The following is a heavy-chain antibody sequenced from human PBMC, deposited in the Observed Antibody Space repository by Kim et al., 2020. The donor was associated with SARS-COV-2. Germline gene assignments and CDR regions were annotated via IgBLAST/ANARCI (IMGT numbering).Heavy chain of an antibody. J-gene: IGHJ6*01. Sequence: GGSLRLSCVASEFSFNTYAMSWVRQGPGKGLEWVSAISGGGRDKFYTDSVKGRFTSSRDNSNNILYLQMNNLRDEDAALFYCARVAGMDGCDYVYY. V-gene: IGHV3-23*01. CDR1: EFSFNTYA. CDR2: ISGGGRDK. CDR3: ARVAGMDGCDYVYY. D-gene: IGHD3-16*01.